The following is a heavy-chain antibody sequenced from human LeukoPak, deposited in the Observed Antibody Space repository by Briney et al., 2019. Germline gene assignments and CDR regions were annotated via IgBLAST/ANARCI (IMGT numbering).Heavy chain of an antibody. CDR3: ARVGSTTRGAFDI. D-gene: IGHD1-1*01. CDR2: INHSGST. J-gene: IGHJ3*02. V-gene: IGHV4-34*01. CDR1: GGSFSGYY. Sequence: SETLSLTCAVYGGSFSGYYWSWIRQPPGKGLEWIGEINHSGSTNYNPSLKSRVTISVDTSKNQFSLKLSSVTAADTAVYYCARVGSTTRGAFDIXGQGTMVTVSS.